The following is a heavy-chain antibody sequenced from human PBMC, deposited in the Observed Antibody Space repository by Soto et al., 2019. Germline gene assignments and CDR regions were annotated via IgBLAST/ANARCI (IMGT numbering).Heavy chain of an antibody. D-gene: IGHD6-19*01. Sequence: QVQLQESGPGLVKPSETLSLTCTVSGGSISSYYWSWIRQPPGKGLEWIGYIYYSGSTNYNPSLKSRVTISVDTSMNQFSLKLSSVTAADTAVYYGERSPNYSSGWYGFGYWGQGTLVTVSS. V-gene: IGHV4-59*01. CDR3: ERSPNYSSGWYGFGY. J-gene: IGHJ4*02. CDR1: GGSISSYY. CDR2: IYYSGST.